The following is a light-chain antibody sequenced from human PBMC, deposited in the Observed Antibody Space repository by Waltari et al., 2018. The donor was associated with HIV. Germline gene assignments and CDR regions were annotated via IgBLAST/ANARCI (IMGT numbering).Light chain of an antibody. CDR3: ASFTGDNTLL. CDR2: DVA. Sequence: SAVTQPASVSGLPGQSITISCTGDDSDFGLDNFVSWYQQHPDKLPRLIVYDVASRASGISARVSGSKAGHTASLNISGLRAEDEAHYYCASFTGDNTLLFGGGTKVTVL. V-gene: IGLV2-14*03. J-gene: IGLJ3*02. CDR1: DSDFGLDNF.